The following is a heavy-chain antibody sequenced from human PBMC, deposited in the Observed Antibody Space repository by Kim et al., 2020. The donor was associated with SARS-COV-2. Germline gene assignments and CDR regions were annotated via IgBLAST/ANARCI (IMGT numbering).Heavy chain of an antibody. J-gene: IGHJ4*02. D-gene: IGHD2-21*01. CDR2: INPNTGGT. CDR3: SRVRGAYPNYSLDY. CDR1: GYTFSAYY. V-gene: IGHV1-2*02. Sequence: ASVKVSCKASGYTFSAYYVLWVRQAPGQGLAWMGWINPNTGGTSYAQDFQGRVTMTRDTSISTAYMELSSLTSDDTAVYFCSRVRGAYPNYSLDYWGQGTLVTVSS.